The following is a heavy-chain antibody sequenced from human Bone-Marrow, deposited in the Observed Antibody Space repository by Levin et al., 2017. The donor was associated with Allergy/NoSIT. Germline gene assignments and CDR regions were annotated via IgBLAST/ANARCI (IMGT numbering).Heavy chain of an antibody. CDR1: GGSFSGYY. J-gene: IGHJ2*01. V-gene: IGHV4-34*01. CDR3: ARGPALGYSSSSPVHWYFDL. D-gene: IGHD6-6*01. Sequence: PSETLSLTCAVYGGSFSGYYWSWIRQPPGKGLEWIGEINHSGSTNYNPSLKSRVTISVDTSKNQFSLKLSSVTAADTAVYYCARGPALGYSSSSPVHWYFDLWGRGTLVTVSS. CDR2: INHSGST.